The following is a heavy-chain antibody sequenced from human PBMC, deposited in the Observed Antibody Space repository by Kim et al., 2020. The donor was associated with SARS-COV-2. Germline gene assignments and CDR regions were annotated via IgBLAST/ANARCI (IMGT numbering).Heavy chain of an antibody. CDR2: MNPNSGNT. D-gene: IGHD3-3*01. V-gene: IGHV1-8*01. J-gene: IGHJ6*02. Sequence: ASVKVSCKASGYTFTSYDINWVRQATGQGLEWMGWMNPNSGNTGYAQKFQGRVTMTRNTSISTAYMELSSLRSEDTAVYYCARAASYYFTIFGVGGPRDVWGQGTPVTVSS. CDR3: ARAASYYFTIFGVGGPRDV. CDR1: GYTFTSYD.